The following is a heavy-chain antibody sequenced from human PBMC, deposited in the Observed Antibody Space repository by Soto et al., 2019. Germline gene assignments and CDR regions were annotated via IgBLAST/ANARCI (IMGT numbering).Heavy chain of an antibody. Sequence: GASVKVSCKASGGTFSSYAISWVRQAPGQGLEWMGGIIPIFGTANYAQKFQGRVTITADESTSTAYMELSSLRSQDTAVYYCVRDSGAKLSSSWGQGTLVTVSS. CDR1: GGTFSSYA. CDR3: VRDSGAKLSSS. V-gene: IGHV1-69*13. CDR2: IIPIFGTA. D-gene: IGHD6-13*01. J-gene: IGHJ4*02.